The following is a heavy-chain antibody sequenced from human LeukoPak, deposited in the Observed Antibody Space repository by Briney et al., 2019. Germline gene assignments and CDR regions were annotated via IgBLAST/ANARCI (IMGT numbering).Heavy chain of an antibody. CDR2: IYYSGST. D-gene: IGHD6-13*01. CDR3: ARTTEAHSWRTRYYDYYMDV. V-gene: IGHV4-59*01. Sequence: SETLSLTCTVSGGSISSYYWTWIRQPPGKGLEWIGYIYYSGSTNYNPSLKSRVTISVDTSKNQFSLKLSSVTAADTAVYYCARTTEAHSWRTRYYDYYMDVWGKGTTVTVSS. CDR1: GGSISSYY. J-gene: IGHJ6*03.